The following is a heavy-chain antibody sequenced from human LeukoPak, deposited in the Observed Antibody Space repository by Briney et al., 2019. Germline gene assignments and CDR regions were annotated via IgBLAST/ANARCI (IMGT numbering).Heavy chain of an antibody. D-gene: IGHD4-17*01. Sequence: GGSLRLSCAASGFTFSSYSMNWVHQAPGKGLEWVSPISSSSSYIYYADSVKGRFTISRDNAKNSLYLQMNSLRAEDTAVYYCARAEDDYGDDGRSDYWGQGTLVTVSS. CDR2: ISSSSSYI. CDR1: GFTFSSYS. J-gene: IGHJ4*02. V-gene: IGHV3-21*01. CDR3: ARAEDDYGDDGRSDY.